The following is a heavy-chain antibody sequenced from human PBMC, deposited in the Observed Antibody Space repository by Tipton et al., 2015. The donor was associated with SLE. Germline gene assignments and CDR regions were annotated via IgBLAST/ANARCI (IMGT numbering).Heavy chain of an antibody. D-gene: IGHD3-10*01. J-gene: IGHJ2*01. Sequence: SLRLSCTASGFTFSYYNMNWVRQAPGGGLEWVSSINSTGIYIYNADSLKGRFTISSDNAKNSLYLQMNGRRAEDTAVYYCARDRGPEGSGCYFALWGRGTLVTVSS. CDR2: INSTGIYI. V-gene: IGHV3-21*03. CDR1: GFTFSYYN. CDR3: ARDRGPEGSGCYFAL.